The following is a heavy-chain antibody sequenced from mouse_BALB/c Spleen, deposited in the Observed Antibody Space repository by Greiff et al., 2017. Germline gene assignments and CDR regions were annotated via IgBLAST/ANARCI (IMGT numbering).Heavy chain of an antibody. J-gene: IGHJ4*01. Sequence: LVESAAELARPGASVKMSCKASGYTFTSYTMHWVKQRPGQGLEWIGYINPSSGYTEYNQKFKDKTTLTADKSSSTAYMQLSSLTSEDSAVYYCARGTRDYWGQGTSVTVSS. V-gene: IGHV1-4*02. CDR3: ARGTRDY. CDR2: INPSSGYT. CDR1: GYTFTSYT. D-gene: IGHD3-3*01.